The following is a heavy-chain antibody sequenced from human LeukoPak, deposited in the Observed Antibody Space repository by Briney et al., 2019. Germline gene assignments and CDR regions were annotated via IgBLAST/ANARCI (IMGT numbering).Heavy chain of an antibody. CDR1: GGSISSSSYY. J-gene: IGHJ6*03. Sequence: SETLSLTCTVSGGSISSSSYYWGWVRQPPGKGLGWIGRIYHSGSTYYNPSLKSRVTISVDTSKNQFSLKLSSVTAADTAVFYCAGSDYYYYMDVWGKGTTGTVSS. V-gene: IGHV4-39*01. CDR2: IYHSGST. CDR3: AGSDYYYYMDV. D-gene: IGHD3-10*01.